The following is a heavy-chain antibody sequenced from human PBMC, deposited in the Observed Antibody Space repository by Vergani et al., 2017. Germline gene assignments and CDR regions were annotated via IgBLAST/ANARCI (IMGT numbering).Heavy chain of an antibody. CDR1: GYTFTSYA. CDR3: ARDMIKSRLLWFVGGLNWFDP. V-gene: IGHV7-4-1*02. Sequence: QVQLVQSGSELKKPGASVKVSCKASGYTFTSYAMNWVRQAPGQGLEWMGWINTNTGNPTYAQGFTGRFVFSLDTSVSTAYLQISSLKAEDTAVYYCARDMIKSRLLWFVGGLNWFDPWGQGTLVIGSS. J-gene: IGHJ5*02. D-gene: IGHD3-10*01. CDR2: INTNTGNP.